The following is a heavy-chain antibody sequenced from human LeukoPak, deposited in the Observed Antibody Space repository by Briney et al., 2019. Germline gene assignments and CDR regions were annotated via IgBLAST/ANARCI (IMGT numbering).Heavy chain of an antibody. J-gene: IGHJ3*02. Sequence: PSETLSLTCTVSGGSISSYYWSWIRQPPGEGLEWIGYIYYSGSTNYNPSLESRVTISVDTSKNQFSLKLRSVTAADTAVYYCARVHQSYGSGSYPAEAFDIWGQGTMVTVSS. CDR2: IYYSGST. CDR1: GGSISSYY. CDR3: ARVHQSYGSGSYPAEAFDI. D-gene: IGHD3-10*01. V-gene: IGHV4-59*01.